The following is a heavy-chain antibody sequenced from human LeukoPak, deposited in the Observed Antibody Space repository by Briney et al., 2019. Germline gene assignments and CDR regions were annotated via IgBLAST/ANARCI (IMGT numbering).Heavy chain of an antibody. CDR1: YS. J-gene: IGHJ4*02. CDR3: ARGIPNYYDSSGYLDY. CDR2: IYHSGST. Sequence: YSXSXXXQPPGKGXXXXGYIYHSGSTYYNPSLKSRVTISVDRSKNQFSLKLSSVTAADTAVYYCARGIPNYYDSSGYLDYWGQGTLVTVSS. V-gene: IGHV4-30-2*01. D-gene: IGHD3-22*01.